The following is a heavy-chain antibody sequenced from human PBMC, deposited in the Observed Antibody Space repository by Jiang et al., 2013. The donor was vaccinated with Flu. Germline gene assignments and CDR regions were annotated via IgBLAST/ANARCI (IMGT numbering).Heavy chain of an antibody. CDR2: TYYRSKWYN. V-gene: IGHV6-1*01. D-gene: IGHD3-22*01. Sequence: QTLSLTCAISGGSVSSNSAAWNWIRQSPSRGLEWLGRTYYRSKWYNDYAVSVKSRITINPDTSKNQFSLQLNSVTPEDTAVYYCARGRNYYDSSGYYYSWYFDLWGRGTLVAVSS. J-gene: IGHJ2*01. CDR3: ARGRNYYDSSGYYYSWYFDL. CDR1: GGSVSSNSAA.